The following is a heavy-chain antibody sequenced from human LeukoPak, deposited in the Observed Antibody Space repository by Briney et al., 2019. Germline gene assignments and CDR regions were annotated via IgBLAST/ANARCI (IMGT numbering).Heavy chain of an antibody. J-gene: IGHJ5*02. V-gene: IGHV4-4*02. Sequence: SETLSLTCTVSGRSITSSNWWTWVRQSPGKGLEWIGEIYHSGSTNYSPSLKSRVTISVDKSKNQFSLKLSSVTAADTAVYYCARKEEDFWSGFNWFDPWGQGTLVTVSS. CDR2: IYHSGST. D-gene: IGHD3-3*01. CDR3: ARKEEDFWSGFNWFDP. CDR1: GRSITSSNW.